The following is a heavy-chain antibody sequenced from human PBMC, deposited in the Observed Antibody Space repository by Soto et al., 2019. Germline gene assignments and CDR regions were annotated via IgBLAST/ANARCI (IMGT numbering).Heavy chain of an antibody. CDR2: IPGSADST. V-gene: IGHV3-23*01. J-gene: IGHJ3*02. CDR3: AKKLPEAGSHFAFDI. Sequence: PGGSLRLSCAASGFIFSSLAMSRVRQAPGKGLEWVSAIPGSADSTYYADSVKGRFTISRDNSKNTLYLQMNSLRAEDTAVYYCAKKLPEAGSHFAFDIWGHGTMVTVSS. D-gene: IGHD2-2*01. CDR1: GFIFSSLA.